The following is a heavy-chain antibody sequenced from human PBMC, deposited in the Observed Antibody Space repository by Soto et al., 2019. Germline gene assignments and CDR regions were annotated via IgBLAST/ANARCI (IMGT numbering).Heavy chain of an antibody. CDR3: ARYPQQRDNWFDP. V-gene: IGHV3-53*01. J-gene: IGHJ5*02. D-gene: IGHD6-13*01. Sequence: EVQLVESGGGLIQPGGSLRLSCAASGFTVSSNYMSWVRQAPGKGLEWVSVIYSGGSTYYADSVKGRFTISRDDSKNTLYLQLNSLRAEDTAVYYCARYPQQRDNWFDPWGQGTLVSVCS. CDR1: GFTVSSNY. CDR2: IYSGGST.